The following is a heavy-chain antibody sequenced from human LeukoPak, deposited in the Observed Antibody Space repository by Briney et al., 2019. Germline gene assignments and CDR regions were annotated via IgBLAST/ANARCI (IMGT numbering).Heavy chain of an antibody. J-gene: IGHJ3*01. CDR2: IGGDGVAT. CDR3: TKDHFSANGVYDAFDV. Sequence: GGSLRLSCKASTFTFAHYAMSWVRQAPGRGLEWVSVIGGDGVATFYADSVKGRFTISRDNSKDTLHLQMHSLRAEDTAVYYCTKDHFSANGVYDAFDVWGQGTMVTVSS. CDR1: TFTFAHYA. V-gene: IGHV3-23*01. D-gene: IGHD2-8*01.